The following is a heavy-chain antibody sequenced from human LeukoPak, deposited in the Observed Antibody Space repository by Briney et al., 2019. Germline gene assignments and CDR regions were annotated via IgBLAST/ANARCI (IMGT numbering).Heavy chain of an antibody. J-gene: IGHJ4*02. CDR3: AREYSSSSAGYFDY. Sequence: PSETLSLTCTVSGGSISSGDYYWSWIRQPPGKGLEWIGYIYYSGSTYYNPSLKSRVTISVDTSKNQFSLKLSSVTAADTAVYYCAREYSSSSAGYFDYWGQGTLVTVSS. CDR1: GGSISSGDYY. V-gene: IGHV4-30-4*01. CDR2: IYYSGST. D-gene: IGHD6-6*01.